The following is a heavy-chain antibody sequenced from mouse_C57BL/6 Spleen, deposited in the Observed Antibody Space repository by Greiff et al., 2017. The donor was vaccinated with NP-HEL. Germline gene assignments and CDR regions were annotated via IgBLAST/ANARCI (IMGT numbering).Heavy chain of an antibody. CDR1: GYTFTDYN. V-gene: IGHV1-18*01. Sequence: EVKLVESGPELVKPGASVKIPCKASGYTFTDYNMDWVKQSHGKSLEWIGDINPNNGGTIYNQKFKGKATLTVDKSSSTAYMELRSLTSEDTAVYYCARGTTVVAPYYYAMDYWGQGTSVTVSS. CDR3: ARGTTVVAPYYYAMDY. CDR2: INPNNGGT. D-gene: IGHD1-1*01. J-gene: IGHJ4*01.